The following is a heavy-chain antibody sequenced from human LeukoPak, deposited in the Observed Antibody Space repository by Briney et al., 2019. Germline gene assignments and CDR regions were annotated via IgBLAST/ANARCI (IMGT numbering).Heavy chain of an antibody. J-gene: IGHJ4*02. CDR3: ARGQGGVSSGPCGDY. CDR1: GYTFTGYY. V-gene: IGHV1-2*02. Sequence: EASVKVSCKASGYTFTGYYMHWVRQAPGQGLEWMGWINPNSGGTNYAQKFQGRVTMTRDTSITTAYMELSRLRSDDTAVYYCARGQGGVSSGPCGDYWGQGTLVTVSS. CDR2: INPNSGGT. D-gene: IGHD3-22*01.